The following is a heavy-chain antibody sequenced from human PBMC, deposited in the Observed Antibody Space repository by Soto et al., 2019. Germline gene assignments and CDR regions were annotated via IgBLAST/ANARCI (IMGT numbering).Heavy chain of an antibody. CDR1: GGSISSGGYY. J-gene: IGHJ6*03. CDR2: IYYSGST. D-gene: IGHD2-15*01. Sequence: SETLSLTCTVSGGSISSGGYYWSWIRQHPGKGLEWIGYIYYSGSTYYNPSLKSRVTISVDTSKNQFSLKLSSVTAADTAVYYCASNGEGYCSGGSCYRYENYYYYMDVWGKGTTVTVSS. CDR3: ASNGEGYCSGGSCYRYENYYYYMDV. V-gene: IGHV4-31*03.